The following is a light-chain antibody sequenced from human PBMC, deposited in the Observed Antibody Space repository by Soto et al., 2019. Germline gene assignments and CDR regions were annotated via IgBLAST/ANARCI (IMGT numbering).Light chain of an antibody. CDR2: SAS. CDR3: QKYDSAPVT. CDR1: QGISNY. V-gene: IGKV1-27*01. J-gene: IGKJ4*01. Sequence: DIQMTQSPSSLSASVGDRVTITCRASQGISNYLAWYQQKPGKVPRLLIYSASNLESGVPSRFSGSGSGTDFTLTSSSLQPGDVATYYCQKYDSAPVTFGGGTKVEMK.